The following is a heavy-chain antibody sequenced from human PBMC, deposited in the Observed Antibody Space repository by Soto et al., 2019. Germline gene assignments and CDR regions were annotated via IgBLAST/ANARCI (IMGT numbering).Heavy chain of an antibody. CDR2: IWYDGSNK. Sequence: PGGSLRLSCAASVFTVSSYGMHWVRQAPGKGLEWVAVIWYDGSNKYYADSVKGRFTISRDNSKNTLYLQMNSLRAEDTAVYYCARVRRPQGYYYGMDVWGQGTTVTVSS. J-gene: IGHJ6*02. D-gene: IGHD6-25*01. CDR1: VFTVSSYG. CDR3: ARVRRPQGYYYGMDV. V-gene: IGHV3-33*01.